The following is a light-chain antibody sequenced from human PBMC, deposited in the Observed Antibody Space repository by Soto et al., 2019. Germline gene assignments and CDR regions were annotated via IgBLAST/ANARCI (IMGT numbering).Light chain of an antibody. CDR2: AAS. Sequence: DIPMTQSPSSLSASVGARVTITCRASQSISSYLNWYQQMPGKAPKLLIYAASSLQSGVPSRFSGSGSGTDFTLAISSLQPEDFATYYCQQSYGTPRTFGQGTKVEIK. CDR3: QQSYGTPRT. J-gene: IGKJ1*01. V-gene: IGKV1-39*01. CDR1: QSISSY.